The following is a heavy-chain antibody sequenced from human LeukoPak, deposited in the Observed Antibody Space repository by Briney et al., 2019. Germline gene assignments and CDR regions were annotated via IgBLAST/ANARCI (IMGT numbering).Heavy chain of an antibody. Sequence: SETLSLTCTVSAGSFSIYYWSWIRQPAGKGLEWIGRIYTSGSTNYNPSLKSRVTMSVDTSKNQFSLKLSSVTAADTAVYYCARESLWFGELLWGQGTLVTVSS. D-gene: IGHD3-10*01. J-gene: IGHJ4*02. CDR2: IYTSGST. CDR3: ARESLWFGELL. V-gene: IGHV4-4*07. CDR1: AGSFSIYY.